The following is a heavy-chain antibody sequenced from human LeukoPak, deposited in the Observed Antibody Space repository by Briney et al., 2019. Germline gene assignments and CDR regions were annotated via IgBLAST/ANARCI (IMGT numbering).Heavy chain of an antibody. J-gene: IGHJ4*02. CDR2: IKQDGREK. V-gene: IGHV3-7*01. CDR1: GFPFNTFW. Sequence: GGSLRLSCAASGFPFNTFWMTWVRQAPGKGLEWVAHIKQDGREKYYVDSLKGRFTISRDNANNSLYLQMNSLRAEDTAVYYCAREWGSGSYNDYWGQGTLVTVSS. CDR3: AREWGSGSYNDY. D-gene: IGHD1-26*01.